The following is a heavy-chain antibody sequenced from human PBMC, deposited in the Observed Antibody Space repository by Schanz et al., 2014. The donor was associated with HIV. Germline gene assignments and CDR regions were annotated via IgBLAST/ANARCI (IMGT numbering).Heavy chain of an antibody. J-gene: IGHJ4*02. Sequence: QVRLVQSEAEVRKPGASVKVSCKASGYTFTSYYIHWVRQAPGQGLEWMGWINPNSGGTNLAQKFEGRVTMTIDRSITTASMELSRLNSDDTAMYFCTRLHYYYDRSGFSFDCWGQGTLVTVSS. D-gene: IGHD3-22*01. CDR1: GYTFTSYY. CDR2: INPNSGGT. V-gene: IGHV1-2*02. CDR3: TRLHYYYDRSGFSFDC.